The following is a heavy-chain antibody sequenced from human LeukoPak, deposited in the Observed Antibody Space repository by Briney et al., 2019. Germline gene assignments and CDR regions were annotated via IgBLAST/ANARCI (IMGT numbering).Heavy chain of an antibody. CDR3: ARAIVGARTYYYYMDV. J-gene: IGHJ6*03. Sequence: GESLKISCKGSGYSFTSYWIGWVRQMPGKGLEWMGIIYPGDSDTRYSPSFQGQVTISADKSISTAYLQWSSLKASDTAMYYCARAIVGARTYYYYMDVWGKGTTVTISS. V-gene: IGHV5-51*01. CDR1: GYSFTSYW. CDR2: IYPGDSDT. D-gene: IGHD1-26*01.